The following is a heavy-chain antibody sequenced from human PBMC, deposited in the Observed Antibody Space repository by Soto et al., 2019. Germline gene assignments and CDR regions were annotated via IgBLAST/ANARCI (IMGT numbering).Heavy chain of an antibody. CDR2: AYHNGLT. CDR1: GDSVTSNVW. D-gene: IGHD6-19*01. Sequence: LALTCAVSGDSVTSNVWWSWVRQPPGKGLEWIGEAYHNGLTDYNPSLKSRVTMSVDTSRNEFSLKLTSLTAADTAIYYCARDAAVPGESDRFDYWGQGTLVTVSS. J-gene: IGHJ4*02. CDR3: ARDAAVPGESDRFDY. V-gene: IGHV4-4*02.